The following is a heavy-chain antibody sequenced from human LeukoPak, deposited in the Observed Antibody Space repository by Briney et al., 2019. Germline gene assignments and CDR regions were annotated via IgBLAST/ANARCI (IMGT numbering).Heavy chain of an antibody. V-gene: IGHV1-18*01. CDR1: GYTFTSYG. D-gene: IGHD2-21*02. Sequence: GASVNVSCKASGYTFTSYGISWVRQAPGQGLEWMGWISAYNGNTNYAQKLQGRVTMTTDTSTSTAYMELRSLRSDDTAVYYCARESEGEIVVVTAPLFDYWGQGTLVTVSS. J-gene: IGHJ4*02. CDR2: ISAYNGNT. CDR3: ARESEGEIVVVTAPLFDY.